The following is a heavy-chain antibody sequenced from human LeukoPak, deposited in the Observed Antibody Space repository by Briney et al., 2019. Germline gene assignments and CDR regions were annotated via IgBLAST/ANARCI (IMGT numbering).Heavy chain of an antibody. D-gene: IGHD3-16*01. CDR3: ARDVGGLSI. CDR2: IGSSAGTT. J-gene: IGHJ4*02. V-gene: IGHV3-23*01. Sequence: GESLRLSCAASGFTFSSYAMAWVRQASGKGLEWVSAIGSSAGTTLYADSVKGRFTISRDNAKNSLYLQMNSLRDEDTAVYYCARDVGGLSIWGQGTLVTVSS. CDR1: GFTFSSYA.